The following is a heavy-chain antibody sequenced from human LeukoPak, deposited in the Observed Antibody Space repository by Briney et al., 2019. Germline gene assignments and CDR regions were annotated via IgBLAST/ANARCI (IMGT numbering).Heavy chain of an antibody. J-gene: IGHJ4*02. CDR1: GFTFSSYG. CDR3: VKDLYKGDSSSWYYFHY. Sequence: GGSLRLSCAASGFTFSSYGMHWVRQAPGKGLEWVAVISYDGSNKYYADSVKGRFTISRDNSKNTLYLQMSSLRAEDTAIYHCVKDLYKGDSSSWYYFHYWGQGTLVTVSS. CDR2: ISYDGSNK. D-gene: IGHD6-13*01. V-gene: IGHV3-30*18.